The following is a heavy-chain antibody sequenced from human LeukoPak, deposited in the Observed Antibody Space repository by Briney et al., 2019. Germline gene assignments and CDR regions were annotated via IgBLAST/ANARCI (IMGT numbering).Heavy chain of an antibody. CDR1: GGSISSYY. V-gene: IGHV4-59*01. D-gene: IGHD6-19*01. CDR3: ASDSNGWYGLDY. J-gene: IGHJ4*02. CDR2: IYYSGTT. Sequence: SETLSLTCTVSGGSISSYYWTWIRQPPGKGLEWIGYIYYSGTTNYNPSLKSRVTISVDTSKNQFSLKLRSVTAADTAVYYCASDSNGWYGLDYWGQGTLVTVSS.